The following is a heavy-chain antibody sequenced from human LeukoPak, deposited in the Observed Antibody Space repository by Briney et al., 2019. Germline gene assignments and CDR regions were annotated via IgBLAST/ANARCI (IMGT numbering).Heavy chain of an antibody. V-gene: IGHV3-21*01. J-gene: IGHJ4*02. CDR1: GFTFSSLA. D-gene: IGHD1-26*01. CDR3: ARAEWELLTSTPLDY. Sequence: PGGSLRLSCAASGFTFSSLAMSWVRQAPGKGLEWVSSISSSSSYIYYADSVKGRFTISRDNAKNSLYLQMNSLRAEDTAVYYCARAEWELLTSTPLDYWGQGTLVTVSS. CDR2: ISSSSSYI.